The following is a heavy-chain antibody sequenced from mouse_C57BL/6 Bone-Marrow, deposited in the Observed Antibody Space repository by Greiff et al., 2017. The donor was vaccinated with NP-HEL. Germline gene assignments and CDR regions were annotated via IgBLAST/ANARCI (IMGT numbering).Heavy chain of an antibody. CDR2: IDPSDSYT. J-gene: IGHJ4*01. D-gene: IGHD2-10*02. Sequence: QVQLQQPGAELVRPGTSVKLSCKASGYTFTSYWMHWVKQRPGQGLEWIGVIDPSDSYTNYNQKFKGKATLTVDTSSSTAYMQLSSLTSEDSAVYYCARVWDYWGRGTSVTVSS. CDR3: ARVWDY. CDR1: GYTFTSYW. V-gene: IGHV1-59*01.